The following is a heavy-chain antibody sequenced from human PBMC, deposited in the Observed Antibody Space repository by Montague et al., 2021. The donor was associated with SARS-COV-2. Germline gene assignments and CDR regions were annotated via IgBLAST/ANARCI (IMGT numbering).Heavy chain of an antibody. D-gene: IGHD3-22*01. V-gene: IGHV4-59*01. Sequence: SETLSLTCTVSGGSISSYYWSWIRQPPGKGLEWIGYIYYSGSTNYNPSLKSRVTISLGTSRNQFSLKLSSVTAADTAVYYCARDGFYYDSSGEYLETGGFDNWGQGTLVTVSS. CDR3: ARDGFYYDSSGEYLETGGFDN. CDR2: IYYSGST. CDR1: GGSISSYY. J-gene: IGHJ4*02.